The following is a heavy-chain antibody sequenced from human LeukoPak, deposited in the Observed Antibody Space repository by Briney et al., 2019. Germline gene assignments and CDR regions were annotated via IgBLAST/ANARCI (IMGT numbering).Heavy chain of an antibody. J-gene: IGHJ6*03. CDR1: GLFFSTNW. Sequence: GGSLRLSCAASGLFFSTNWMSWVRQAPGKGLEWVGRIKSKTDGGTTDYAAPVKGRFTISRDDSKNTLYLQMNSLKTEDTAVYYCTIPPRGGTTHYYYYMDVWGKGTTVTVSS. CDR3: TIPPRGGTTHYYYYMDV. V-gene: IGHV3-15*01. CDR2: IKSKTDGGTT. D-gene: IGHD1-1*01.